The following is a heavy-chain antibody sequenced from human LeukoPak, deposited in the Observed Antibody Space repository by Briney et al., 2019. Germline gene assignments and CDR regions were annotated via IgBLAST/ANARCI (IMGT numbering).Heavy chain of an antibody. D-gene: IGHD3-3*01. CDR1: GGSFSGYY. CDR2: INHSGST. Sequence: SETLSLTCAVYGGSFSGYYWSWIRQPPGKGLEWIGEINHSGSTNYNPSLKSRVTISLDTSKNQFSLKLSSVTAADTAVYYCARLHPFYDXWSGFSYSMDVWGQGTTVTVS. J-gene: IGHJ6*02. V-gene: IGHV4-34*01. CDR3: ARLHPFYDXWSGFSYSMDV.